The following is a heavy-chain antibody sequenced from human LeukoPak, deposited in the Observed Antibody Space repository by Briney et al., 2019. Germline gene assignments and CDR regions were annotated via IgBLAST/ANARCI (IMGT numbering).Heavy chain of an antibody. D-gene: IGHD1-26*01. CDR3: ARPKKSGSYRDDAFDI. Sequence: GYSLKICCKSAGYIFTSYWSGCRRHMPGKGLEWMRIIYPGDSNTYYSPSFQRQVTISADKSISTAYLPWSSLKASDTAMYYCARPKKSGSYRDDAFDIWGQGTMVTVSS. CDR1: GYIFTSYW. J-gene: IGHJ3*02. V-gene: IGHV5-51*03. CDR2: IYPGDSNT.